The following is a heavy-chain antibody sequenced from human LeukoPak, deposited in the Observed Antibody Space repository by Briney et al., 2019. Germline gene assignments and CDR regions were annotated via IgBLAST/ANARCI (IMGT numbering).Heavy chain of an antibody. D-gene: IGHD6-19*01. J-gene: IGHJ4*02. Sequence: GGSLRLSCAASRFTFDDYAMHWVRQAPGKGLEWVSGISWNSGSIGHADSVKGRFTISRDNAKNSLYLQMNSLRAEDTALYYCAKSSGVAVADYYFDYWGQGTLVTVSS. V-gene: IGHV3-9*01. CDR2: ISWNSGSI. CDR3: AKSSGVAVADYYFDY. CDR1: RFTFDDYA.